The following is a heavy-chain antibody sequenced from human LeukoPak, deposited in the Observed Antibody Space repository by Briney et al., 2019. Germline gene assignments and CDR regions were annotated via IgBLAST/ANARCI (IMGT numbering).Heavy chain of an antibody. CDR2: ISYDGSNK. Sequence: AGRSLRLSCAASGFTFSSYAMHWVRQAPGKGLEWVAVISYDGSNKYYADSVKGRFTISRDNSKNTLYLQMNSLRAEDTAVYYCATGRWLPLPNYWGQGTLVTVSS. D-gene: IGHD5-24*01. CDR1: GFTFSSYA. J-gene: IGHJ4*02. V-gene: IGHV3-30-3*01. CDR3: ATGRWLPLPNY.